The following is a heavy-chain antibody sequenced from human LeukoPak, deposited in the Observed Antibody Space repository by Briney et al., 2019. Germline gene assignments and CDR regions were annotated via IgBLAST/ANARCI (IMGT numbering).Heavy chain of an antibody. D-gene: IGHD6-13*01. CDR1: GFTFSSHW. Sequence: GGSLRLSCAASGFTFSSHWMSWVRQAPGKGLEWVANIKQDGSEKYYVDSVKGRFTISRDNAKNSLYLQMNSLRAEDTAVYYCARELLYSSSWYTGVSFDYWGQGTLVTVSS. CDR2: IKQDGSEK. V-gene: IGHV3-7*01. J-gene: IGHJ4*02. CDR3: ARELLYSSSWYTGVSFDY.